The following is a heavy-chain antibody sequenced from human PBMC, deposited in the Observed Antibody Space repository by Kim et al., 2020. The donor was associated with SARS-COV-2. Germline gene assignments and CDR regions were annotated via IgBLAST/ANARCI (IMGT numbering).Heavy chain of an antibody. CDR2: GST. D-gene: IGHD1-1*01. J-gene: IGHJ4*02. Sequence: GSTYYADSVKGRFTIPRDNAKNTLYLQMNSLRAEDTAVYYCGRDATVDYWGQGTLVTVSS. CDR3: GRDATVDY. V-gene: IGHV3-66*01.